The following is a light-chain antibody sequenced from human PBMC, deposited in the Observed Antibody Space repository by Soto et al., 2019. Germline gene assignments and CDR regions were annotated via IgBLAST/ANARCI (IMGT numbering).Light chain of an antibody. CDR1: SSDVGSYNL. J-gene: IGLJ3*02. Sequence: QSALTKPASVSGYPGQSIPISCTGTSSDVGSYNLVSWYQQHPGKAPKLMIYEGSKRPSGVSNRFSGSKSGNTASLTISGLQAEDEADYYCCSYAGSSTWVFGGGTKLTVL. CDR2: EGS. CDR3: CSYAGSSTWV. V-gene: IGLV2-23*01.